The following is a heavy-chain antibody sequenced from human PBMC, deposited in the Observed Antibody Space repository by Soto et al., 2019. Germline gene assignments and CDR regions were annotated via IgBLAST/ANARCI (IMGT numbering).Heavy chain of an antibody. CDR2: IRSRSYAGTT. V-gene: IGHV3-49*04. CDR3: PRDLFHDNSAQHFDY. Sequence: PGGSLRLSCARSGFKFDDYAMSWVRQAPGRGLEWVGYIRSRSYAGTTAYAASLEGRFIISRDDTRSIAYLQMHGLRIEDTAVYYCPRDLFHDNSAQHFDYWGQGTLVTVSS. CDR1: GFKFDDYA. D-gene: IGHD3-22*01. J-gene: IGHJ4*02.